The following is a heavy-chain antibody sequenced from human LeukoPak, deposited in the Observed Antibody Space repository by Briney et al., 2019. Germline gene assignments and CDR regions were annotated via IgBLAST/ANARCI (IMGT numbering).Heavy chain of an antibody. V-gene: IGHV3-30*02. CDR3: AKSGRGIAVAASYYGMDV. D-gene: IGHD6-19*01. CDR1: GFTFSSYA. Sequence: GGSLRLSCAASGFTFSSYAMSWVRQAPGKGLEWVAFIRYDGSNKYYADSVKGRFTISRDNSKNTLYLQMNSLRAEDTAVYYCAKSGRGIAVAASYYGMDVWGQGTTVTVSS. J-gene: IGHJ6*02. CDR2: IRYDGSNK.